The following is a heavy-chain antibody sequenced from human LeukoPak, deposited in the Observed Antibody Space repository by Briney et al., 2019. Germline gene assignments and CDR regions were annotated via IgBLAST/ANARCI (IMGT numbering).Heavy chain of an antibody. CDR3: AGGFRGVIDPFDY. CDR1: GGSISSSSYY. V-gene: IGHV4-39*01. CDR2: ISYSGST. D-gene: IGHD3-10*01. Sequence: SETLSPTCTVYGGSISSSSYYWGWIRQPPLKGLEWIGTISYSGSTNYDPSRKSRVTISVDTSKKQSSLKLSTVTAADTAVYYCAGGFRGVIDPFDYWGQGTLVTVSS. J-gene: IGHJ4*02.